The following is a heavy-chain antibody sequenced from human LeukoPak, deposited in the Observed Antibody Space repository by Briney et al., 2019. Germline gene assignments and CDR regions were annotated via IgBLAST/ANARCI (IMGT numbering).Heavy chain of an antibody. D-gene: IGHD3-10*01. J-gene: IGHJ4*02. V-gene: IGHV3-21*01. Sequence: KPGGSLRLSCAASGFTFSSYSMNWVRQAPGKGLEWVSSISSSSTYIYYADLVKGRFTISRDNAKNSVYLQLSSLRGEDTAVYYCARDVESFPRYPDYWGQGTLVTVSS. CDR3: ARDVESFPRYPDY. CDR2: ISSSSTYI. CDR1: GFTFSSYS.